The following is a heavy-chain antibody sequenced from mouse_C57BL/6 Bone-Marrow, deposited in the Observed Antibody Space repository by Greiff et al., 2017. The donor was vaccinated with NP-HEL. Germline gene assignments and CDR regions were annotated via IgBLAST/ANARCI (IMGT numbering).Heavy chain of an antibody. J-gene: IGHJ2*01. CDR1: GYTFTEYN. Sequence: VQRVESGAELVKPGASVKLSCKASGYTFTEYNIHWVKQRSGQGLEWIGWIYPGSGSIKYNQKFKDKATLTADKSSSTVYMELSRLTSDDSAVYFCATHERSWGGFDYWGQGTILTVSS. CDR2: IYPGSGSI. CDR3: ATHERSWGGFDY. V-gene: IGHV1-62-2*01. D-gene: IGHD4-1*01.